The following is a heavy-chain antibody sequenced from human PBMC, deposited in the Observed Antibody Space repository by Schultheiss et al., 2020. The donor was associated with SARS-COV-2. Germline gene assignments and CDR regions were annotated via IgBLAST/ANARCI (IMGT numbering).Heavy chain of an antibody. J-gene: IGHJ3*02. D-gene: IGHD3-22*01. Sequence: ASVKVSCKASGYTFTSYDINWVRQATGQGLEWMGWMNPNSGNTGYAQKFQGRVTMTRDTSISTAYMELSRLRSDDTAVYYCARGNYDSSGYLAFDIWGQGTMVTVSS. V-gene: IGHV1-8*01. CDR1: GYTFTSYD. CDR2: MNPNSGNT. CDR3: ARGNYDSSGYLAFDI.